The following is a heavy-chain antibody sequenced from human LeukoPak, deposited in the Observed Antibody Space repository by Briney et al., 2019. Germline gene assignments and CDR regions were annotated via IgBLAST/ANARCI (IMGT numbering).Heavy chain of an antibody. CDR3: ARGANRRLGITPRRYFDL. CDR1: GGSISSYY. J-gene: IGHJ2*01. CDR2: IYYSGST. V-gene: IGHV4-59*01. D-gene: IGHD7-27*01. Sequence: SETLSLTCTVSGGSISSYYWSWIRQPPGKGLEWIGYIYYSGSTNYNPSLKSRVTISVDTSKNQFSLKLSSVTAADTAVYYCARGANRRLGITPRRYFDLWGRGTLVTVSS.